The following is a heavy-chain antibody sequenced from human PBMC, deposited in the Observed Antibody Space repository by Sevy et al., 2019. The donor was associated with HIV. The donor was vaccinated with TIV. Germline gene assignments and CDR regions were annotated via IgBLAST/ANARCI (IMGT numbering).Heavy chain of an antibody. CDR3: TADAGMTPWYALQH. J-gene: IGHJ1*01. D-gene: IGHD1-20*01. Sequence: GGSLRLSCAASGFSFTNAWMRWVRQAPGEGLEWVGRIKSNHEGGTADYAAPGRGSFTSLREDSKNTLFLQLSSMDIEATAEYYCTADAGMTPWYALQHWGRGTLVTVSS. CDR1: GFSFTNAW. CDR2: IKSNHEGGTA. V-gene: IGHV3-15*01.